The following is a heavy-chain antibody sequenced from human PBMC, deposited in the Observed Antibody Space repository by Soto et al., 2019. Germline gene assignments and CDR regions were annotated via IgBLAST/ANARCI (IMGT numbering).Heavy chain of an antibody. J-gene: IGHJ4*02. V-gene: IGHV3-21*06. CDR3: ARDYWNSSPFDY. Sequence: GGSLRLSCSASGFNFKIYGMTWVRQAPGKGLEWISDISTLGTTIHYADSVRDRFTISRDNPTNTVYLHLTSLRAEDTAVYYCARDYWNSSPFDYWGQGTLVTVSS. D-gene: IGHD6-13*01. CDR1: GFNFKIYG. CDR2: ISTLGTTI.